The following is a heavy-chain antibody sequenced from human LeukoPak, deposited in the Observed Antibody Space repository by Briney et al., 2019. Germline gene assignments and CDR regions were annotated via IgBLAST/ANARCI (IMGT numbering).Heavy chain of an antibody. V-gene: IGHV1-69*13. CDR3: ARQKPSFDWFSPPLDY. Sequence: SVKVSCTASGGTFSSYAISWVRQAPGQGLEWMGGIIPIFGTANYAQKFQGRVTITADESTSTAYMELSSLRSEDTAVYYCARQKPSFDWFSPPLDYWGQGTLVTVSS. CDR1: GGTFSSYA. D-gene: IGHD3-9*01. J-gene: IGHJ4*02. CDR2: IIPIFGTA.